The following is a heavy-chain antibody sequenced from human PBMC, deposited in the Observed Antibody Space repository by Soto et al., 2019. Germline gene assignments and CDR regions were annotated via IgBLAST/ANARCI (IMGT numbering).Heavy chain of an antibody. CDR3: ARGTAYYDILTGYLDY. J-gene: IGHJ4*02. V-gene: IGHV1-18*04. CDR1: GYTFTSYG. Sequence: ASVKVSCKASGYTFTSYGISWVRQAPGPGLEWMGWISAYNGNTNYAQKLQGRVTMTTDTSTSTAYMELRSLRSDDTAVYYCARGTAYYDILTGYLDYWGQGTLVTVSS. CDR2: ISAYNGNT. D-gene: IGHD3-9*01.